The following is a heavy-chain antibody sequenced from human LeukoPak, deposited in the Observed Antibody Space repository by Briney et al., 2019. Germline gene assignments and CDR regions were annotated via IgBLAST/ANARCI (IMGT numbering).Heavy chain of an antibody. J-gene: IGHJ4*02. Sequence: SETLSLTCTVSGGSISSYYWSWIRQPAGKGLEWIGRIYTSGSTNYNPSLKSRVIISLDKSKNQFFLELTSVTAADTAVYYCAKHGSGSYQGYWGQGTLVTVSS. V-gene: IGHV4-4*07. CDR1: GGSISSYY. CDR2: IYTSGST. D-gene: IGHD3-10*01. CDR3: AKHGSGSYQGY.